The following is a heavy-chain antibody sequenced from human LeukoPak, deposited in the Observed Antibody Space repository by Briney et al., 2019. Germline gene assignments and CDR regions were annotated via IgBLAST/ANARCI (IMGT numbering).Heavy chain of an antibody. CDR1: GFTFSSYA. V-gene: IGHV3-64*01. CDR2: ISSNGGST. Sequence: GGSLRLSCAASGFTFSSYAMHLVRQAPGKGLEYVSAISSNGGSTYYANSVKGRFIISRDNFKNTVYLQMNSLRTEDTAVYYCARSLTMVRAYDYWGQGTLVTVSS. J-gene: IGHJ4*02. D-gene: IGHD3-10*01. CDR3: ARSLTMVRAYDY.